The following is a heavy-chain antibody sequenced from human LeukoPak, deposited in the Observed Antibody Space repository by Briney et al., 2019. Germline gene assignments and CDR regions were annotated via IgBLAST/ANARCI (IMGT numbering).Heavy chain of an antibody. Sequence: ASVKVSCKASGYIFTSFGISWVRQAPGQGLEWMGRISAYNGNTNYAQKLQGRVTMTTDTSTSTAYMQLTSLTSDDTAVYYCARRNSCSGGNCYPPDYWGQGTLVTVPS. D-gene: IGHD2-15*01. CDR1: GYIFTSFG. J-gene: IGHJ4*02. CDR3: ARRNSCSGGNCYPPDY. CDR2: ISAYNGNT. V-gene: IGHV1-18*01.